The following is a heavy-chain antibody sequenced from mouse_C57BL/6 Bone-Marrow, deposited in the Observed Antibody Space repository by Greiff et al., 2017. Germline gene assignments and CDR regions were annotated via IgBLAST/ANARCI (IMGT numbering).Heavy chain of an antibody. CDR2: IYTSSGNT. D-gene: IGHD1-1*01. Sequence: QVQLMESGAELARPGASVKLSCKASGYTFTSYGISWVKQRTGQGLEWIGEIYTSSGNTYYNEKFKGKATLTADKSSSSAYIELRSLTSEDSAVFFCARIPCDYGSGFAYWGQGTRVTVSA. J-gene: IGHJ3*01. V-gene: IGHV1-81*01. CDR1: GYTFTSYG. CDR3: ARIPCDYGSGFAY.